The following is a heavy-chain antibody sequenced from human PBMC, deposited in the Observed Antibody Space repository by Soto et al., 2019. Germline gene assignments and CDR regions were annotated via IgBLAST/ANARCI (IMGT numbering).Heavy chain of an antibody. CDR3: ATLGGLLAGPGLLDY. CDR1: GFTFSSYS. J-gene: IGHJ4*02. V-gene: IGHV3-48*01. D-gene: IGHD6-19*01. Sequence: SLRLSCAASGFTFSSYSMNWVRQAPGKGLEWVSYISSSSSTIYYADSVKGRFTISRDNAKNSLYLQMNSLRAEDTAVYYCATLGGLLAGPGLLDYWGQGTLVTVSS. CDR2: ISSSSSTI.